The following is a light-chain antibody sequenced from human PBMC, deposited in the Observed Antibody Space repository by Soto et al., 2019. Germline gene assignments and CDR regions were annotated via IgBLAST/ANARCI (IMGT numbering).Light chain of an antibody. Sequence: QSALTQPASVSGSPGQSITISCTGTSSDVGGYNYVSWYQQHPGKAPKVMIYEVTKRPSGVPDRFSGSKSGNTASLTVSGLQAEDEADNYCSSYAGSSNVFGTGTKLTVL. CDR2: EVT. CDR3: SSYAGSSNV. V-gene: IGLV2-8*01. CDR1: SSDVGGYNY. J-gene: IGLJ1*01.